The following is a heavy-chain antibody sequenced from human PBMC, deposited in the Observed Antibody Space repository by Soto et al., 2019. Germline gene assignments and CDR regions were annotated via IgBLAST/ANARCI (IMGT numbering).Heavy chain of an antibody. J-gene: IGHJ6*02. CDR1: GCTFSNYW. D-gene: IGHD3-22*01. V-gene: IGHV3-7*04. CDR3: ARFYYDSSGYLPSPYYYYYGMDV. Sequence: GGSMRHSCAAFGCTFSNYWMIWIRQAQGKGLEWVANIKQDGSEKYYVDSVKGRFTISRDNAKNSLYLQMNSLRAEDTAVYYCARFYYDSSGYLPSPYYYYYGMDVWGQGTTVTVSS. CDR2: IKQDGSEK.